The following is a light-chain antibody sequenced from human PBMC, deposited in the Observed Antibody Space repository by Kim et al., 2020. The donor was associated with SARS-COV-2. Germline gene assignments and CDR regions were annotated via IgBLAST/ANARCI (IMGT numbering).Light chain of an antibody. CDR3: QQRADWPLT. Sequence: LSPGESATLSCRASQSIGSYLAWYQQKPGQAPRLLIFDASNRATSIPARFSGSGSGTDFTLTISSLEPGDFAVYYCQQRADWPLTFGGGTKVDIK. V-gene: IGKV3-11*01. CDR2: DAS. CDR1: QSIGSY. J-gene: IGKJ4*01.